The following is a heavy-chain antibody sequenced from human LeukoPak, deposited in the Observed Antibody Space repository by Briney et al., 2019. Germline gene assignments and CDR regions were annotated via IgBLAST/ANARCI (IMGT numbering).Heavy chain of an antibody. J-gene: IGHJ4*02. CDR2: IYYSGST. V-gene: IGHV4-31*03. CDR3: ARGEWLYNSFDY. CDR1: GGSISSGGYY. D-gene: IGHD3-3*01. Sequence: SQTLSLTCTVSGGSISSGGYYWSWIRQHPGKGLEWIGYIYYSGSTYYNPSLKSRVTISVDTSKNQFSLKLSSVTAADTAVYYCARGEWLYNSFDYWGQGTLVTVSS.